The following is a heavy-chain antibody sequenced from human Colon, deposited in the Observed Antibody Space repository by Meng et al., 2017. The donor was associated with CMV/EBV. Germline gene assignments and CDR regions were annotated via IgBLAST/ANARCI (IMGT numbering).Heavy chain of an antibody. CDR3: ARDYSSGYYSDY. CDR2: INRDGSSK. Sequence: CAASGFTFISYWMHWVRQAPGKGLVWVSRINRDGSSKSHADSVKGRFTISRDNAKNTLYLQMNSLRAEDTAVYYCARDYSSGYYSDYWGQGTLVTVSS. V-gene: IGHV3-74*01. CDR1: GFTFISYW. J-gene: IGHJ4*02. D-gene: IGHD3-22*01.